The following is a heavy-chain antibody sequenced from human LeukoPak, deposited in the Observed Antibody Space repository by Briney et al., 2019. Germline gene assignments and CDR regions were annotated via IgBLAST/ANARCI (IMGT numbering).Heavy chain of an antibody. J-gene: IGHJ4*02. CDR2: INSDGSTT. CDR1: VFTFSSYW. Sequence: PGGSLRLSCVACVFTFSSYWMHRVRQAPGEGLVWVSVINSDGSTTLYADSVKGRFTISRDNAKNTLYLQMNSLRAEDTAVYYCAGLRGKITTIDYWGQGTLVTVSS. D-gene: IGHD4-11*01. V-gene: IGHV3-74*03. CDR3: AGLRGKITTIDY.